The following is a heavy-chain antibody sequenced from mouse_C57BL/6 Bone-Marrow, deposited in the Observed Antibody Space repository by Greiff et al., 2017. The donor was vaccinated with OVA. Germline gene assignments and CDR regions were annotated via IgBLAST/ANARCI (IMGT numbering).Heavy chain of an antibody. J-gene: IGHJ2*01. CDR1: GYTFTSYW. Sequence: QVQLQQPGAELERPGTSVKLSCKASGYTFTSYWMHWVKQRPGQGLEWIGVIDPSDSYTNYNQKFKGKATLTVDTSSSTAYMQLSSLTSEDSAVYYCARSNWAYWGQGTTLTVSS. CDR2: IDPSDSYT. CDR3: ARSNWAY. V-gene: IGHV1-59*01. D-gene: IGHD4-1*01.